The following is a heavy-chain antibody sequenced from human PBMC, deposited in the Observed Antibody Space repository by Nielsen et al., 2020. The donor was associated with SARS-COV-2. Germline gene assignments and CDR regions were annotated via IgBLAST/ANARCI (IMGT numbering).Heavy chain of an antibody. V-gene: IGHV3-53*04. D-gene: IGHD6-13*01. CDR2: IYSGGST. CDR3: AKVGSGIAAAGSYYYYMDV. Sequence: WIRQPPGKGLEWVSVIYSGGSTYYADSVKGRFTISRHNSKNTLYLQMNSLRAEDTAVYYCAKVGSGIAAAGSYYYYMDVWGKGTTVTVSS. J-gene: IGHJ6*03.